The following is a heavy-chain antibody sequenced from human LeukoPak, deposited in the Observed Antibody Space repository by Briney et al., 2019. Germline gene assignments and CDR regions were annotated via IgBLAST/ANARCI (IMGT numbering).Heavy chain of an antibody. Sequence: GGSLRLSCAASGFTFSSYSMNWVRQAPGKGLEWVSSISSSSSYIYYADSVKGRFTISRDNAKNSLYLQMNSLRAEDTALYYCARVTYYDFWSGQDYWGQGTLVTVSS. CDR1: GFTFSSYS. CDR2: ISSSSSYI. V-gene: IGHV3-21*04. CDR3: ARVTYYDFWSGQDY. J-gene: IGHJ4*02. D-gene: IGHD3-3*01.